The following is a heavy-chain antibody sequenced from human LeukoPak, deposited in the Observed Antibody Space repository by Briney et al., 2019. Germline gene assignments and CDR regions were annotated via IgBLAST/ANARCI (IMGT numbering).Heavy chain of an antibody. CDR2: IYSSGST. D-gene: IGHD3-9*01. CDR3: ARVRYFDWLFKD. J-gene: IGHJ4*02. V-gene: IGHV3-53*01. Sequence: PGGSLRLSCAASGFTVSSNYMSWVRQAPGKGLEWVSVIYSSGSTYYTDSVKGRFTISRDNSKNTLYLQMNSLRAEDTAVYICARVRYFDWLFKDWGQGTLVTVSS. CDR1: GFTVSSNY.